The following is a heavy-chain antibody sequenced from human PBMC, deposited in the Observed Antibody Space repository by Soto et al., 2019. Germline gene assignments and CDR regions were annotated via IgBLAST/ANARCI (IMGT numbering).Heavy chain of an antibody. J-gene: IGHJ4*02. D-gene: IGHD1-26*01. Sequence: QITLKESGPSLVRPTETLTLTCTFSGFSLITGVGVGWVRQPPGKALEWLAVIFWDKNDYYRPSLQTRVTISXDPSXDXLVLTLTNMDPEDTATYFCTQIYGSGSWGWYFHSWGQGTLVTVSS. CDR2: IFWDKND. V-gene: IGHV2-5*02. CDR3: TQIYGSGSWGWYFHS. CDR1: GFSLITGVG.